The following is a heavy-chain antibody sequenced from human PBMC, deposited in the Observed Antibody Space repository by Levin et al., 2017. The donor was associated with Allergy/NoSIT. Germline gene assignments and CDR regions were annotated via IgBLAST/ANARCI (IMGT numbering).Heavy chain of an antibody. Sequence: SQTLSLTCTVSGGSISSNLYSWGWIRQPPGKGLVWIGNFYYRGSPYYNPSLRGRVAISVDTSKSQFSLKLTSVTAADTGVYYCAGSESYPEFDYWGQGALVTVSS. CDR3: AGSESYPEFDY. CDR1: GGSISSNLYS. V-gene: IGHV4-39*01. CDR2: FYYRGSP. D-gene: IGHD3-10*01. J-gene: IGHJ4*02.